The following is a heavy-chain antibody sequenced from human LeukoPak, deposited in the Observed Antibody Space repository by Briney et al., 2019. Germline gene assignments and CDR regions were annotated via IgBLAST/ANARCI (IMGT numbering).Heavy chain of an antibody. CDR1: GDTVSSISAA. D-gene: IGHD1-14*01. CDR3: ARDGQITGLDY. CDR2: TSYRSKWYN. Sequence: SQTLSLTCAISGDTVSSISAAWSWIRQSPSRGLEWLGRTSYRSKWYNDYAVSAKRRITINPDTSKNQFSLQLNSVTPEDTAVYYCARDGQITGLDYWGQGTLVTVSS. V-gene: IGHV6-1*01. J-gene: IGHJ4*02.